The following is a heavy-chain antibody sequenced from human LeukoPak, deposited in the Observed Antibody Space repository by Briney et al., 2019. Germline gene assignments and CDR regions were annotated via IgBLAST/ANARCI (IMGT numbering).Heavy chain of an antibody. CDR3: ARALRYGHVNC. CDR1: GGSVSSGSYY. D-gene: IGHD1-14*01. V-gene: IGHV4-61*01. J-gene: IGHJ4*02. CDR2: MYYSGST. Sequence: SETLSLTCTASGGSVSSGSYYWSWIRQPPGKGLEWIGYMYYSGSTNYNPSLKSRVTISVDTSKNQFSLKLSSGTAADTAVYYCARALRYGHVNCWGQGTLVTVSS.